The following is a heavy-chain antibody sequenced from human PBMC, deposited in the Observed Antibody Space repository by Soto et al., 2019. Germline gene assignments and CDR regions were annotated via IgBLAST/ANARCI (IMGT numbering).Heavy chain of an antibody. CDR3: AKEGSPKVSRWDDY. CDR1: GYSFSSYG. D-gene: IGHD1-26*01. CDR2: VSGYNYNT. Sequence: SVKVSFKASGYSFSSYGINWVRQAPGQGLEWIGWVSGYNYNTKYAQKLQGRITVTTDTSTNTAYMELRSLRPEDTAVYFCAKEGSPKVSRWDDYWGQGTLVTV. V-gene: IGHV1-18*01. J-gene: IGHJ4*02.